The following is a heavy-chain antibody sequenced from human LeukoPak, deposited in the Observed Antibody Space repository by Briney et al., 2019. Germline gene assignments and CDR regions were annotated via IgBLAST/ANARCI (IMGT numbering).Heavy chain of an antibody. V-gene: IGHV3-23*01. Sequence: PGGSLRLSCAASGFTLSSYAMNWVRQAPGKGLEWVSGISGSGTGTNYADSVKGRFTISRDSSKNTLYLQMNSLRAEDTAVYYCAERRYSCGGAGDYWGQGTLVTVSS. J-gene: IGHJ4*02. CDR3: AERRYSCGGAGDY. D-gene: IGHD6-19*01. CDR2: ISGSGTGT. CDR1: GFTLSSYA.